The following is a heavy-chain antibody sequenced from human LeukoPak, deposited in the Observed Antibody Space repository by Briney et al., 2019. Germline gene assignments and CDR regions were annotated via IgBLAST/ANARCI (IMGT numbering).Heavy chain of an antibody. CDR3: ARGQPEGLDLAQYYFDY. J-gene: IGHJ4*02. CDR2: IYYSGST. CDR1: GGSISSGDYY. D-gene: IGHD2-2*03. Sequence: SQTLSLTCTVSGGSISSGDYYWSWIRQPPGKGLEWIGYIYYSGSTNYNPSLKSRVTISLDTSKNQFSLKLSSVTVADTAVYYCARGQPEGLDLAQYYFDYWGQGTLVTVSS. V-gene: IGHV4-30-4*01.